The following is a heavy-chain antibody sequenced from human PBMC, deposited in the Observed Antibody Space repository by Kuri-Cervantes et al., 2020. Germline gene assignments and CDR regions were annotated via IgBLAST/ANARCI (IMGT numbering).Heavy chain of an antibody. Sequence: GESLKISCAASGFTFSDYYMSWIRQAPGKGLEWVSYISSSGSTIYYADSVKGRFTISRDNAKNSLYLQMNSLRAEDTAVYYCARARGDYYGSSGYDYYYYYGMDVWGQGTTVTVSS. J-gene: IGHJ6*02. CDR1: GFTFSDYY. CDR2: ISSSGSTI. CDR3: ARARGDYYGSSGYDYYYYYGMDV. V-gene: IGHV3-11*04. D-gene: IGHD3-22*01.